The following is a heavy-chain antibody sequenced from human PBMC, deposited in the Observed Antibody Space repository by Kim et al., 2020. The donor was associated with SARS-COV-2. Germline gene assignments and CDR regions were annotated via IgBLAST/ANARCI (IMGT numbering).Heavy chain of an antibody. CDR3: ARRGVVVVAAIPEVHAFDI. Sequence: SETLSLTCTVSGGSISGSSYYWGWIRQPPGKGLEWIGTIYYSGSTYYNPSLRSRVTISVDTSKNQFSLKLTSVTAADTAVYYCARRGVVVVAAIPEVHAFDIWGQGTMVTVSS. J-gene: IGHJ3*02. V-gene: IGHV4-39*01. CDR2: IYYSGST. D-gene: IGHD2-15*01. CDR1: GGSISGSSYY.